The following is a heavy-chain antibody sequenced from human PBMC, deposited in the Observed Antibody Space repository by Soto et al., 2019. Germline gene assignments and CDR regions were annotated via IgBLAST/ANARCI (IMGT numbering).Heavy chain of an antibody. CDR3: ARRDITGTTFHY. J-gene: IGHJ4*02. CDR1: GDTFRSYA. V-gene: IGHV1-69*01. D-gene: IGHD1-7*01. Sequence: QVQLVQSGAEVKQPGSSVKVSCKASGDTFRSYAFSWVRQAPGQGLEWMGGIIPIFATSNYAQKFQGRVTITADESASTAYMELSSLGSEDTAVYFCARRDITGTTFHYWGQGTLVTVSS. CDR2: IIPIFATS.